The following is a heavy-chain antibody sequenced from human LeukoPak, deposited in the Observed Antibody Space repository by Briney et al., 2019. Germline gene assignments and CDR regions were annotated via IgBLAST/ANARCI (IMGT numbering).Heavy chain of an antibody. CDR2: IYHSGTT. D-gene: IGHD4/OR15-4a*01. V-gene: IGHV4-38-2*02. Sequence: SETLSLTCTVSGYSINNNYYWDWIRQPPGKGLEWIASIYHSGTTYYNPALRSRVTMSVDTSKNQFSLQLRSMTTADMAVYYCVRGPYGASISKWFDPWGQGTQVIVSP. CDR3: VRGPYGASISKWFDP. CDR1: GYSINNNYY. J-gene: IGHJ5*02.